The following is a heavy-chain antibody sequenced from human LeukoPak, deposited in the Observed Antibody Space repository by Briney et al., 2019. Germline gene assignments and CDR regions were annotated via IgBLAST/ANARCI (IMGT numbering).Heavy chain of an antibody. D-gene: IGHD3-10*01. CDR2: ISYDGSNK. V-gene: IGHV3-30-3*01. CDR3: VREGLWFGESLLDY. CDR1: GFTFSSYA. Sequence: PGRSLRLSCAASGFTFSSYAMHWVRQAPGKGLEWVAVISYDGSNKYYADSVKGRFTISRDNSKNTLYLQMNSLRAEDTAVYYCVREGLWFGESLLDYWGQGTLVTVSS. J-gene: IGHJ4*02.